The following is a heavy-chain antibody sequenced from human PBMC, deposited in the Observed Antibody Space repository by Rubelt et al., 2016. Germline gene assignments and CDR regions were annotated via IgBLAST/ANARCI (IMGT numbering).Heavy chain of an antibody. CDR2: FDPEDGET. CDR1: GYTLTELS. CDR3: ATGIVVVPAHVPSRDY. J-gene: IGHJ4*02. Sequence: QVQLVQSGAEVKKPGASVKVSCKVSGYTLTELSMHWVRQAPGKGLEWMGGFDPEDGETICAKKFQGRVTMTEDTSTDTAYMGLSSLMSEDTSVYYCATGIVVVPAHVPSRDYWGQGTLVTVSS. V-gene: IGHV1-24*01. D-gene: IGHD2-2*01.